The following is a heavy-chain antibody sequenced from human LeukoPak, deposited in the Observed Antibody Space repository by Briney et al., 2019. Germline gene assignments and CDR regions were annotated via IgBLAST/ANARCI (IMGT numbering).Heavy chain of an antibody. Sequence: GGSLRLSCAASGFSRFTFNYYAMPWVRQAPGKGLEWVSALSGTGDNTYYADSVEGRFTISRDNAKNSLYLQVNSLRAEDTAVYYCATEILYYYDSSGYYVDYFGYWGQGTLVTVSS. J-gene: IGHJ4*02. CDR2: LSGTGDNT. D-gene: IGHD3-22*01. V-gene: IGHV3-23*01. CDR1: GFSRFTFNYYA. CDR3: ATEILYYYDSSGYYVDYFGY.